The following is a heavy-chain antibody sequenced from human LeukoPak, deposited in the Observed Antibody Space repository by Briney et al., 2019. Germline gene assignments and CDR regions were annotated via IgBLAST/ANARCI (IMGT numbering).Heavy chain of an antibody. D-gene: IGHD3-10*01. CDR1: GFTFSSYA. CDR3: AYDLYGQAYYYGSGSSSISAFDI. J-gene: IGHJ3*02. V-gene: IGHV3-23*01. Sequence: GGSLRLSCAASGFTFSSYAMSWVRQAPGKGLVWVSAISGSGGSTYYADSVKGRFTISRDNSKNTLYLQMNSLRAEDTAVYYCAYDLYGQAYYYGSGSSSISAFDIWGQGTMVTVSS. CDR2: ISGSGGST.